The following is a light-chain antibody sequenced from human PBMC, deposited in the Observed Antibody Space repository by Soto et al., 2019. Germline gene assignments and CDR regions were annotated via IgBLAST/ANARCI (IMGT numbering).Light chain of an antibody. J-gene: IGKJ1*01. CDR2: AAS. Sequence: DIQMTQSPASVSASVGDRVTITCRASQGISSWFAWYQQKPGKAPKLLIYAASSLQSGVPSRFSGSGSETDFTLTISSLQPVDFATYYCQQANSFPPTFGQGTKVEIK. CDR1: QGISSW. V-gene: IGKV1-12*01. CDR3: QQANSFPPT.